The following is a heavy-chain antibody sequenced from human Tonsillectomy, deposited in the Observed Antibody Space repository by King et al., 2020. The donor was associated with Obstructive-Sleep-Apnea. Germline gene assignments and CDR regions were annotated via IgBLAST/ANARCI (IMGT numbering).Heavy chain of an antibody. J-gene: IGHJ4*02. V-gene: IGHV4-39*07. D-gene: IGHD6-19*01. CDR1: GGSISSSSYY. CDR3: ARVDDNSGCFYFDY. CDR2: IFYTGST. Sequence: LQLQESGPGLVKPSETLSLTCTVSGGSISSSSYYWGWIRQPPGKGLEWIGRIFYTGSTYYNSSLKSLDTISVDTSKNQFSLKLSSVTAADTAVYYCARVDDNSGCFYFDYWGQGTLATVSS.